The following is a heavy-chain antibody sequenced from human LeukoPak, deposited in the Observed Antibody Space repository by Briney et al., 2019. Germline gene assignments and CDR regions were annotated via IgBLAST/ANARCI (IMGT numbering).Heavy chain of an antibody. CDR3: AKDYLGTMVRGVIDPMDY. CDR1: GFTFSDHW. Sequence: GGSLRLSCEVSGFTFSDHWMHWIRQVPGKGLVWVSRINGYGNTTTYAGFVKGQFTISRDNSKNTLYLQMNSLRAEDTAVYYCAKDYLGTMVRGVIDPMDYWGQGTLVTVSS. CDR2: INGYGNTT. J-gene: IGHJ4*02. D-gene: IGHD3-10*01. V-gene: IGHV3-74*01.